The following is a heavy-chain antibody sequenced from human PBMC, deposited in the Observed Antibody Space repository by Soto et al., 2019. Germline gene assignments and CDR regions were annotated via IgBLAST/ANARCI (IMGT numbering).Heavy chain of an antibody. D-gene: IGHD2-8*01. CDR2: IKLDASEK. Sequence: PGGSLRLSCAASGFTFSFYWMSWVRQAPGKGLEWLGTIKLDASEKKYVDSVKGRFTMSRDNAKNSLYLQMDSLRAEDTAVYYCASRSATVLSLTYWGPGTQVTVSS. CDR3: ASRSATVLSLTY. J-gene: IGHJ4*02. V-gene: IGHV3-7*03. CDR1: GFTFSFYW.